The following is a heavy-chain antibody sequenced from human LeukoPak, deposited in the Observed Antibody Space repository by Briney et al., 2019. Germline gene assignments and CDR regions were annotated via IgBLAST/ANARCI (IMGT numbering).Heavy chain of an antibody. V-gene: IGHV7-4-1*02. CDR1: GYTLTSYA. CDR2: INTNTGNP. Sequence: ASVKVSCKASGYTLTSYAMNWVRQAPGQGLEWMGWINTNTGNPTYAQGFTGRFVFSLDTSVSTAYLQISSLKAEDTAVYYCARAPVYSSSWYRGEVDIWGQGTMVTVSS. D-gene: IGHD6-13*01. J-gene: IGHJ3*02. CDR3: ARAPVYSSSWYRGEVDI.